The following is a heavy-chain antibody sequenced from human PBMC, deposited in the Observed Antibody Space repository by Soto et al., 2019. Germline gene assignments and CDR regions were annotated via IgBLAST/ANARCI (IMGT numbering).Heavy chain of an antibody. J-gene: IGHJ6*02. CDR2: IIPIFGTA. D-gene: IGHD3-3*01. Sequence: QVQLVQSGAEVKKPGSSVKVSCKASGGTFSSYAISWVRQAPGQGLEWMEGIIPIFGTANYAQKFQGRVTITADESTSTAYMELSSLRSEDTAVYYCASGIREASGYPDYYYYGMDVWGQGTTVTVSS. CDR1: GGTFSSYA. CDR3: ASGIREASGYPDYYYYGMDV. V-gene: IGHV1-69*01.